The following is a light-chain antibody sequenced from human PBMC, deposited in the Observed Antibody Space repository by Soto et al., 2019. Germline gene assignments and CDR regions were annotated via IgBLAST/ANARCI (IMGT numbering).Light chain of an antibody. CDR2: DDS. J-gene: IGLJ2*01. CDR3: QVWDSNFDHMV. V-gene: IGLV3-21*02. Sequence: VLTQPPSVSVAPGQTARITCGGNNIGRKAVHWYQHNPGRAPVLVVYDDSDRPLGIPVRFSGSNSGNTATLTISSVEAGDEADYYCQVWDSNFDHMVFGGGTKLTVL. CDR1: NIGRKA.